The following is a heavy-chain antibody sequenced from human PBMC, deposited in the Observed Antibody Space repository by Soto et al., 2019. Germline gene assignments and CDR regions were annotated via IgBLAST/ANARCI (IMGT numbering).Heavy chain of an antibody. V-gene: IGHV1-3*05. CDR3: ARDGIAAAGTSWFDP. Sequence: QVQLVQSGAEEKKPGASVKVSCKASGYTFTSHAMHWVRQAPEQRLEWMGWINAGNGNTKYSQKFQGRVTITTDTSASTAYMELSSLRSEDTAVYYCARDGIAAAGTSWFDPWGQGTLVTVSS. J-gene: IGHJ5*02. CDR1: GYTFTSHA. CDR2: INAGNGNT. D-gene: IGHD6-13*01.